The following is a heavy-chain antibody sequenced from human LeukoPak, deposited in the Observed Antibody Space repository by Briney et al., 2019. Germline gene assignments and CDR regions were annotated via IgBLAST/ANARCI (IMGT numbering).Heavy chain of an antibody. D-gene: IGHD3-22*01. CDR3: AKDRTRTYYDSSGYYPDY. J-gene: IGHJ4*02. CDR1: GFTFSSYG. Sequence: GGSLRLSCAASGFTFSSYGMHWVRQAPGKGLEWVAFIRYDGSNKYYADSVKGRFTISRDNSKNTVYLQMNSLRDEDMAVYYCAKDRTRTYYDSSGYYPDYWGQGTLVTVSS. CDR2: IRYDGSNK. V-gene: IGHV3-30*02.